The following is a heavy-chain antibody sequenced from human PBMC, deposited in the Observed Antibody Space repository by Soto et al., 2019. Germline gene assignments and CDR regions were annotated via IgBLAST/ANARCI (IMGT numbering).Heavy chain of an antibody. V-gene: IGHV3-23*01. D-gene: IGHD2-8*01. CDR1: GFTFSIYA. J-gene: IGHJ2*01. CDR2: ISGSGGST. CDR3: AKDGRVFNPKVFRYFDL. Sequence: RGSLIISCASSGFTFSIYAMSWVRQAPGKGLEWVSAISGSGGSTYYADSVKGRFTISRDNSKNTLYLQMNSLRAEDTAVYYCAKDGRVFNPKVFRYFDLWGRGTLVTVSS.